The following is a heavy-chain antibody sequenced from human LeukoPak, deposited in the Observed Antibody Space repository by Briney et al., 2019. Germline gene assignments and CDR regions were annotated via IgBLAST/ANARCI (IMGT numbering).Heavy chain of an antibody. D-gene: IGHD2-15*01. Sequence: GASVKDSCMSSGYTFTRHYMHWVRQAPGQGLEWVGLINPSGSIAWSPQKFQGRLTITRDLSTTTYYMELSSLRSEDTAVYYCARDKSLEDIAWWFVPWGQGTLVIVSS. CDR3: ARDKSLEDIAWWFVP. CDR2: INPSGSIA. V-gene: IGHV1-46*01. CDR1: GYTFTRHY. J-gene: IGHJ5*02.